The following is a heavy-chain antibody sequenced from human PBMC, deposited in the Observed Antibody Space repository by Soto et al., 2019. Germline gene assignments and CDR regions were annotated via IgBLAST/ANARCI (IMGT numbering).Heavy chain of an antibody. J-gene: IGHJ5*02. D-gene: IGHD3-3*01. V-gene: IGHV3-66*01. Sequence: GGSLRLSCAASGFTVSSNYMSWVRQAPGKGLEWVSVIYSGGSTYYADSVKGRFTISRDNSKNTLYLQMNSLRAEDTAVYYCARGVNYDFWSGHYKEGWFDPWGQGTLVTVSS. CDR3: ARGVNYDFWSGHYKEGWFDP. CDR1: GFTVSSNY. CDR2: IYSGGST.